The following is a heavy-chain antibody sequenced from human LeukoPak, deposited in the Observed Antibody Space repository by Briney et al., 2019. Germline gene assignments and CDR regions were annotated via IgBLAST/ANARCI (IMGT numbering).Heavy chain of an antibody. V-gene: IGHV3-74*01. CDR1: GFTFSSYW. CDR3: AILWFGELNDY. D-gene: IGHD3-10*01. Sequence: AGSLRLSCAASGFTFSSYWMHWVRQAPGKGLVWVSRINSDGSSTTYADSVKGRFTISRDNAKNTLYLQMNSLRAEDTAVYYCAILWFGELNDYWGQGTLVTVSS. CDR2: INSDGSST. J-gene: IGHJ4*02.